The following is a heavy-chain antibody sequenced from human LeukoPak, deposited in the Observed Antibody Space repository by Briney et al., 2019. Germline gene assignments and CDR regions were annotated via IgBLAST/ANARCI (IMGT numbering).Heavy chain of an antibody. J-gene: IGHJ4*02. V-gene: IGHV4-39*01. CDR3: ARHGGSRVSLDY. Sequence: SETLSLTCTVSGGSISNYYWGWIRQPPGKGLEWIGSIYYSGSTYYNPSLKSRVTISVDTSKNQYSLKLSSVTAADTAVYYCARHGGSRVSLDYWGQGTLVTVSS. CDR2: IYYSGST. D-gene: IGHD2-15*01. CDR1: GGSISNYY.